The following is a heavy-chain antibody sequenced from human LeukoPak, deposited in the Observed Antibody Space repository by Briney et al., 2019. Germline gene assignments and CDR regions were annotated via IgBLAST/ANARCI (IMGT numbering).Heavy chain of an antibody. D-gene: IGHD1-14*01. CDR1: DDSFSRYY. CDR3: ARGSGSLDS. J-gene: IGHJ5*01. CDR2: IIHSGSA. Sequence: SETLSLTCAVDDDSFSRYYWSWIRQAPGKGLEWIGEIIHSGSAHYNPSLKSRVTLSVDTSKNQFSLNLKSLTAADTALYYCARGSGSLDSWGQGTLVTVSS. V-gene: IGHV4-34*01.